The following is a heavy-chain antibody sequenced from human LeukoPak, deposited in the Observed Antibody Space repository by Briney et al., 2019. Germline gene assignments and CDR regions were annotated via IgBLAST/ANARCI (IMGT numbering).Heavy chain of an antibody. CDR2: MNPSSGNT. J-gene: IGHJ4*02. CDR3: ATHTYYYSSGSFAY. D-gene: IGHD3-10*01. Sequence: ASVKVSCKASGYTFTSYGINWVRQATGQGPEWMGWMNPSSGNTGFAQGFQGRVTMTRDTSINTAYLELSSLTSEDTAVYYCATHTYYYSSGSFAYWGQGTLVTVSS. CDR1: GYTFTSYG. V-gene: IGHV1-8*01.